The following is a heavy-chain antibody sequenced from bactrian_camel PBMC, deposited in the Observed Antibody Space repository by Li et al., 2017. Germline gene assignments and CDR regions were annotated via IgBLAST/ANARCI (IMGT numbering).Heavy chain of an antibody. CDR2: MGSDGST. D-gene: IGHD2*01. CDR1: GWTFADSD. Sequence: VESGGGSVQAGETLRLSCTATGWTFADSDKGWYRQAPGNECGLISRMGSDGSTYYADSVKGRFTISQDNAKNTVYLEMNSLKSEDTALYYCATDSAYSGGYSYVNVELTCGYWGRGTQVTVS. V-gene: IGHV3S63*01. J-gene: IGHJ6*01. CDR3: ATDSAYSGGYSYVNVELTCGY.